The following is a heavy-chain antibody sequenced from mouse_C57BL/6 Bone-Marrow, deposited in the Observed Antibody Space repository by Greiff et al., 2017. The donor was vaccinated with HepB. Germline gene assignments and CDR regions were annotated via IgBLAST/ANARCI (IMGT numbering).Heavy chain of an antibody. J-gene: IGHJ3*01. CDR1: GFSLTSYG. V-gene: IGHV2-2*01. D-gene: IGHD3-3*01. Sequence: VQRVESGPGLVQPSQSLSITCTVSGFSLTSYGVHWVRQSPGKGLEWLGVIWSGGSTDYNAAFISRLSISKDNSKSQVFFKMNSLQADDTAIYYCARIGAYWGQGTLVTVSA. CDR2: IWSGGST. CDR3: ARIGAY.